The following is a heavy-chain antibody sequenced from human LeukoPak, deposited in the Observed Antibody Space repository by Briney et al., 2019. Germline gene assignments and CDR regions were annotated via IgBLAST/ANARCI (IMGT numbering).Heavy chain of an antibody. V-gene: IGHV4-59*01. J-gene: IGHJ1*01. CDR1: GGSTSSYY. D-gene: IGHD2-21*02. Sequence: PSETLSLTCTVSGGSTSSYYWSWIRQPPGKGLEWIGYIYYSGSTNYNPSLKSRVTISVDTSKNQFSLKLSSVTAADTAVYYCARGDVYQHWGQGTLVTVSS. CDR3: ARGDVYQH. CDR2: IYYSGST.